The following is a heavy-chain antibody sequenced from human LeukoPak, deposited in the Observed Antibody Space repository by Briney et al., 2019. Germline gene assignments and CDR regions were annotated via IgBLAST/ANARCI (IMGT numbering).Heavy chain of an antibody. Sequence: PGGSLRLSCAASGFTVSSNYMSWVRHAPAQGLERVSVIYSGGSTYYADSVKGRFTISRDNSKNTLYLQMNSLRAEDTAVYYCAREDVLYAFDIWGQGTMVTVSS. J-gene: IGHJ3*02. D-gene: IGHD3-16*01. CDR3: AREDVLYAFDI. V-gene: IGHV3-53*01. CDR2: IYSGGST. CDR1: GFTVSSNY.